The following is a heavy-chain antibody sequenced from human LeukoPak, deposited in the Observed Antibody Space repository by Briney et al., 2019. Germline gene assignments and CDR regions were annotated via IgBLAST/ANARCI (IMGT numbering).Heavy chain of an antibody. CDR3: AREKLEDDFWSGESFYYGMDV. V-gene: IGHV1-2*02. CDR2: FNPNSGDT. J-gene: IGHJ6*02. Sequence: ASVTVSCTASGYRFIGYHLHWVRQAHAQGPEWMGWFNPNSGDTKYAERFQGRVTMTEDTSISTAYMELSRLRSDDTAIYYCAREKLEDDFWSGESFYYGMDVWGQGTTVTVSS. CDR1: GYRFIGYH. D-gene: IGHD3-3*01.